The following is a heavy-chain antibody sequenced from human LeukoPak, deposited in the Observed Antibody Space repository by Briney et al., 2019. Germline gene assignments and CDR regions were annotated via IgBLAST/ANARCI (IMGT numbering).Heavy chain of an antibody. Sequence: PGGSLRLSCAASGFTFSSYWMHGVRQAPGKGLVWVSHINSDGISTGYVDSVKGRFIISRDNAKNTLYLQMNSLRAEDTAVYYCARGYCSGGSCYKLNACDIWGQGTMVTVSS. CDR2: INSDGIST. CDR1: GFTFSSYW. CDR3: ARGYCSGGSCYKLNACDI. D-gene: IGHD2-15*01. V-gene: IGHV3-74*01. J-gene: IGHJ3*02.